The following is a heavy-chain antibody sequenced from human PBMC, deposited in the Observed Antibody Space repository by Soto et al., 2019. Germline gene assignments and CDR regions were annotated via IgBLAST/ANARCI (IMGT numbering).Heavy chain of an antibody. CDR1: VYSFTSHW. J-gene: IGHJ4*02. D-gene: IGHD3-22*01. Sequence: GESLKISCKGSVYSFTSHWIGWVRQMPGKGLEWMGIIYPGDSDTRYSPSFQDQVTISADKSISTAYLQWSSLKASDTAMYYCARPYYDSSGILGYWGQGTPVTVSS. CDR3: ARPYYDSSGILGY. V-gene: IGHV5-51*01. CDR2: IYPGDSDT.